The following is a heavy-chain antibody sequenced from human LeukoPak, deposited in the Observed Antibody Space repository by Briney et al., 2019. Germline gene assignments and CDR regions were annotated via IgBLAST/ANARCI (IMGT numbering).Heavy chain of an antibody. CDR1: GGSFSGYY. D-gene: IGHD1-26*01. Sequence: SETLSLTCAVYGGSFSGYYWSWIRQPPGKGLEWIGEINHSGSTNYNPSLKSRVTISVDTSKNQFSLKLSSVTAADTAVYYCARRGVGAMFDYWGQGTLVTVSS. CDR2: INHSGST. V-gene: IGHV4-34*01. J-gene: IGHJ4*02. CDR3: ARRGVGAMFDY.